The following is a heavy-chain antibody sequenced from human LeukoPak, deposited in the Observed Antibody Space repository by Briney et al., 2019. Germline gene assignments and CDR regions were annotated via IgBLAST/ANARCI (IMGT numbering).Heavy chain of an antibody. CDR2: IYYSGST. CDR3: ARAGIYDSSGYSYRFFDY. V-gene: IGHV4-31*03. D-gene: IGHD3-22*01. Sequence: PSGTLSLTCTVSGGSISSGGYYWSWIRQHPGKGLEWIGYIYYSGSTYYNPSLKSRVTISVDTSKNQFSLKLSSVTAADTAVYYCARAGIYDSSGYSYRFFDYWGQGTLVTVSS. CDR1: GGSISSGGYY. J-gene: IGHJ4*02.